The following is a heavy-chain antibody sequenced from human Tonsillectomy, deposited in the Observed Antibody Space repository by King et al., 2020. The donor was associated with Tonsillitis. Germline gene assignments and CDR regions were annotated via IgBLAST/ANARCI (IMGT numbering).Heavy chain of an antibody. CDR3: VRARGPITTWSLFDP. D-gene: IGHD3-3*01. Sequence: VQLVESGGGVVQPGRSLRLSCAASGFTFSSYDMYWFRQAPGKGLEWVAVISNDGNKKYHADSVKGRFTISRDNSKNTVYLELNSLKDEDAAVYYCVRARGPITTWSLFDPWGQGTLVTVSS. J-gene: IGHJ5*02. CDR2: ISNDGNKK. V-gene: IGHV3-30-3*01. CDR1: GFTFSSYD.